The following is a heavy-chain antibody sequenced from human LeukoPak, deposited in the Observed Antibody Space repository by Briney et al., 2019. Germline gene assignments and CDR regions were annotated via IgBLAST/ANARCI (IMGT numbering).Heavy chain of an antibody. CDR3: ATQAPMSAYDYYGMDV. J-gene: IGHJ6*02. D-gene: IGHD3-3*01. CDR2: ITGSGGNT. CDR1: GFTFSSYA. V-gene: IGHV3-23*01. Sequence: PGGSLRLSCAASGFTFSSYAMSWVRQPPGKGLDWVSAITGSGGNTYYADSVKGRFTISRDNSKNTLYLQMKSLRAEDTAVYYCATQAPMSAYDYYGMDVWGQGTTVTVSS.